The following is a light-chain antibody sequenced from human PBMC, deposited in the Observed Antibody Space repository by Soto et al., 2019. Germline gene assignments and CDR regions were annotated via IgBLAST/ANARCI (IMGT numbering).Light chain of an antibody. CDR3: AAGDDSLNRYV. CDR1: SSNIGSNT. J-gene: IGLJ1*01. CDR2: FNI. Sequence: QSLLSQPPSASGTPGQRVTISCSGSSSNIGSNTVNWYQQFPGTAPKLLIYFNIQRPSGVPDRFSGSKSGTSASLAISWLQSEDEADYYCAAGDDSLNRYVFGTGIK. V-gene: IGLV1-44*01.